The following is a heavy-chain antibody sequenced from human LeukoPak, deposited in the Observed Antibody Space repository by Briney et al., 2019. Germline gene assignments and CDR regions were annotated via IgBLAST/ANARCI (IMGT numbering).Heavy chain of an antibody. V-gene: IGHV1-18*01. CDR2: ISAYNGNT. CDR3: ARTSYVRGSYRSDDAFDI. Sequence: WASVKVPCKASGYTFSRYGISWVRQAPGQGLEWMGWISAYNGNTKYAQRLQGRVTMTTDTSTSTAYMELRSLRSDDTAVYYCARTSYVRGSYRSDDAFDIWGQRTMVTVSS. J-gene: IGHJ3*02. D-gene: IGHD3-16*02. CDR1: GYTFSRYG.